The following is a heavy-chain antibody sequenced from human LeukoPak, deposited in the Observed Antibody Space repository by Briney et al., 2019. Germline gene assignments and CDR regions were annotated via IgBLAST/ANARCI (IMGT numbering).Heavy chain of an antibody. D-gene: IGHD6-25*01. CDR2: ISSRSNYI. J-gene: IGHJ3*02. V-gene: IGHV3-21*01. Sequence: GGSLRLSCAASGFTFSSYSMNWARQAPGKGLEWVSSISSRSNYIYYADSVKGRFTISRDNAKNSLDLQMNSLRAEDTAVYYCAREIIAAAVYDAFDIWGQGTMVTVSS. CDR3: AREIIAAAVYDAFDI. CDR1: GFTFSSYS.